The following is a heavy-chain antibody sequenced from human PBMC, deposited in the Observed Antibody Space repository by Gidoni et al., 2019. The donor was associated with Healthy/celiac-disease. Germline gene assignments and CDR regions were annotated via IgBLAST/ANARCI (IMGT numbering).Heavy chain of an antibody. CDR2: ISSSSSTI. CDR1: GFTFSSYS. J-gene: IGHJ6*03. CDR3: ARDWDPWFVVVPADTDYYYMDV. D-gene: IGHD2-2*01. V-gene: IGHV3-48*01. Sequence: EVQLVESGGGLVQPGGSLRLSCAASGFTFSSYSMNWVRQAPGKGLEWVSYISSSSSTIYYADSVKGRFTISRDNAKNSLYLQMNSLRAEDTAVYYCARDWDPWFVVVPADTDYYYMDVWGKGTTVTVSS.